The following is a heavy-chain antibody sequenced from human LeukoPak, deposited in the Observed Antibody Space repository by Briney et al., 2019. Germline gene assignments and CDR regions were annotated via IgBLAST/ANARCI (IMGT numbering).Heavy chain of an antibody. Sequence: SGTLSLTCAVSGGSISSSNWWSWVRQPPGKGLEWIGEIYHSGSTNYNPSLKSRVTISVDKSKNQFSLKLSSVTAADTAVYYCARISTISWYNWNYFDYWGQGTLVTVSS. CDR1: GGSISSSNW. CDR3: ARISTISWYNWNYFDY. J-gene: IGHJ4*02. CDR2: IYHSGST. D-gene: IGHD1-20*01. V-gene: IGHV4-4*02.